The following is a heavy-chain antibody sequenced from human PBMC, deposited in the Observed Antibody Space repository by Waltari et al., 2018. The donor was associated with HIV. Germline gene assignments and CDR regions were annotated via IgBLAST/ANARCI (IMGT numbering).Heavy chain of an antibody. CDR2: ISGSGGST. D-gene: IGHD3-10*01. Sequence: EVQLLESGGGLVQPGGSLRLSCAASGFTFSSYAMSWVRQAPGKGLEWVSAISGSGGSTYYADSVKGRFTISRDNSKNTLYLQMNSLRAEDTAVYYCAKEHYGSGSYYGVHYFDYWGQGTLVTVSS. J-gene: IGHJ4*02. CDR1: GFTFSSYA. V-gene: IGHV3-23*01. CDR3: AKEHYGSGSYYGVHYFDY.